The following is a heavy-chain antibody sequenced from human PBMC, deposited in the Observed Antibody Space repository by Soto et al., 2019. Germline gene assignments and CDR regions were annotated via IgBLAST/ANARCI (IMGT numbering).Heavy chain of an antibody. CDR1: GFTFSSYA. V-gene: IGHV3-23*01. Sequence: EVQLLESGGGLVQPGGSLRLSCAASGFTFSSYAMSWVRQAPGKGLEWVSAISGSSGSTYYADSVKGRFTISRDNSKNTLYLQMNSLRAEDTAVYYCAKFRAVVPGIFDYWGQGTLVTVSS. CDR2: ISGSSGST. CDR3: AKFRAVVPGIFDY. D-gene: IGHD2-2*01. J-gene: IGHJ4*02.